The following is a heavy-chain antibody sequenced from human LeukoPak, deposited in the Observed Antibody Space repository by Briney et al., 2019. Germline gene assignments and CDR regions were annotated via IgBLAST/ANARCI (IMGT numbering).Heavy chain of an antibody. Sequence: KPSETLSLTCTVSGGSISSSSYYWGWIRQPPGKGLEWIGSIYYSGSTYYNPSLESRVTISVDTSKNQFSLKLSSVTAADTAVYYCARDRGYYGSGGAYNWFDPWGQGTLVTVSS. V-gene: IGHV4-39*07. CDR3: ARDRGYYGSGGAYNWFDP. J-gene: IGHJ5*02. CDR2: IYYSGST. CDR1: GGSISSSSYY. D-gene: IGHD3-10*01.